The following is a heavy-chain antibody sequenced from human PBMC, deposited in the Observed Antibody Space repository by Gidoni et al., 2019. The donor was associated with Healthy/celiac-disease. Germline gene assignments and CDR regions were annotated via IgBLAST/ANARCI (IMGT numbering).Heavy chain of an antibody. CDR2: IYYSGST. J-gene: IGHJ4*02. Sequence: QVQLQESGPGLVKPSETLSLTCTVSGGSISSYYWRWIRQPPGKGLEWIGYIYYSGSTHYNPSLKSRVTISVDTSKNQFSLKLSSVTAADTAVYYCAGTGGDYVTLNDYWGQGTLVTVSS. CDR1: GGSISSYY. V-gene: IGHV4-59*01. CDR3: AGTGGDYVTLNDY. D-gene: IGHD2-21*02.